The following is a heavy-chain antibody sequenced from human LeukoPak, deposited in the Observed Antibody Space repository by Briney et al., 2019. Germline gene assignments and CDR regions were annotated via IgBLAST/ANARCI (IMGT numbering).Heavy chain of an antibody. CDR2: MNPNSGNT. V-gene: IGHV1-8*03. D-gene: IGHD4-17*01. CDR3: AREDGDVGPLQDYYYMDV. CDR1: GYTFTSYD. J-gene: IGHJ6*03. Sequence: GESLKISCKGSGYTFTSYDINWVRQATGQGLEWMGWMNPNSGNTGYAQKFQGRVTITRNTSISTAYMELSSLRSEDTAVYYCAREDGDVGPLQDYYYMDVWGKGTTVTVSS.